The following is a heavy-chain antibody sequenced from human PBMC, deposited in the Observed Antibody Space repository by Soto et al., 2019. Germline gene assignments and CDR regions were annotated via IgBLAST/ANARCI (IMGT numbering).Heavy chain of an antibody. D-gene: IGHD2-21*02. CDR2: IKSSGDNT. Sequence: GGSLRVSCAASGFTFVTYALSWVRQAPCPGLEWVSSIKSSGDNTYYLDSVRGRFIISRDTSNNTLYLHMNYLRAEHTAIYFHANNPLVTTGCNEYFPPWGRATLVTVS. CDR3: ANNPLVTTGCNEYFPP. CDR1: GFTFVTYA. V-gene: IGHV3-23*01. J-gene: IGHJ1*01.